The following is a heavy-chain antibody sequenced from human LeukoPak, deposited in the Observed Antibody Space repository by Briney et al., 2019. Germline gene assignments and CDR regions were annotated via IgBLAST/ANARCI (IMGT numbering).Heavy chain of an antibody. D-gene: IGHD4-17*01. V-gene: IGHV3-21*01. Sequence: GGSLRLSCAASGFTFSSYSMNWVRQAPGKGLEWVSSISSSSSYIYYADSVKGRLTIPRENAKNSLYLQMDSLRAEDTAVYYCARGTTDYAFYIWGQGTMVTVSS. CDR1: GFTFSSYS. CDR3: ARGTTDYAFYI. CDR2: ISSSSSYI. J-gene: IGHJ3*02.